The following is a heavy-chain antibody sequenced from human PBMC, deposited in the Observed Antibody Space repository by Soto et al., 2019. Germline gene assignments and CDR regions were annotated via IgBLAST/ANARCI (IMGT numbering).Heavy chain of an antibody. V-gene: IGHV1-69*13. J-gene: IGHJ4*02. CDR2: IIPIFGTA. CDR1: GGTFSSYA. Sequence: SVKVSCKASGGTFSSYAISWVRQAPGQGLEWMGGIIPIFGTANYAQKFQGRVTITADESASTAYMELSSLRSEDTAVYYCARSAYRVYYYDSSGSVDYWGQGTLVTVSS. D-gene: IGHD3-22*01. CDR3: ARSAYRVYYYDSSGSVDY.